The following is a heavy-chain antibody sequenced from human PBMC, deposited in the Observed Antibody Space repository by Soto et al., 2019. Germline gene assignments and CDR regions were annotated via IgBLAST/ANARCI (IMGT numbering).Heavy chain of an antibody. V-gene: IGHV4-34*01. CDR1: GASFSDHY. Sequence: PSETLSLTCAVYGASFSDHYWSWIRQPPGKGLEWIGEINHSGSTNHNPSLKSRVSISVDQSKNQFSLSLFSVTAADAAVYFCARGRGGYSYGGLDSWGQGTLVTVS. CDR3: ARGRGGYSYGGLDS. J-gene: IGHJ4*02. D-gene: IGHD5-18*01. CDR2: INHSGST.